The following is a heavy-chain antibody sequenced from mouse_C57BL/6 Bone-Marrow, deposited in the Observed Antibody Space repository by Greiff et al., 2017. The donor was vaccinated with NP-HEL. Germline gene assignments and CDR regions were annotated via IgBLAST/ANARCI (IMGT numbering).Heavy chain of an antibody. V-gene: IGHV1-4*01. D-gene: IGHD3-2*02. J-gene: IGHJ3*01. CDR2: INPSSGYT. CDR1: GYTFTSYT. CDR3: ARSRLSY. Sequence: VKLMESGAELARPGASVKMSCKASGYTFTSYTMHWVKQRPGQGLEWIGYINPSSGYTKYNQKFKDKATLTADKSSSTAYMHLSSLTSEDSAVYYCARSRLSYWGQGTLVTVSA.